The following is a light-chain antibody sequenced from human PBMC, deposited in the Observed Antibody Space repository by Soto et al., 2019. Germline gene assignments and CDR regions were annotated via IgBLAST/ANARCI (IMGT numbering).Light chain of an antibody. V-gene: IGLV2-23*01. Sequence: QLVLTQPASVSGSPGQSITISCTGTSGNIGTYNFVSWYQQHPGRAPKFMIYDDTKRPSGVSNRFSGSKSGNTAALTISGLQVEDEADYYCCSYAGTGTDDYVFGSGTKVTVL. J-gene: IGLJ1*01. CDR2: DDT. CDR3: CSYAGTGTDDYV. CDR1: SGNIGTYNF.